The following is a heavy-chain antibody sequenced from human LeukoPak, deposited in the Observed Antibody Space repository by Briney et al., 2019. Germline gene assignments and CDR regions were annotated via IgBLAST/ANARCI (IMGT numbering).Heavy chain of an antibody. Sequence: PSETLFLTCTVSGGSIINYYWSWIRQPPGKGLEWIGYIYYSGSTTYNPSLKSRVTISVDTSKNQFSLKLSSVTAADTAVYYCARDYWNYFDYWGQGTLVTVSS. V-gene: IGHV4-59*01. CDR3: ARDYWNYFDY. CDR1: GGSIINYY. J-gene: IGHJ4*02. CDR2: IYYSGST. D-gene: IGHD2-15*01.